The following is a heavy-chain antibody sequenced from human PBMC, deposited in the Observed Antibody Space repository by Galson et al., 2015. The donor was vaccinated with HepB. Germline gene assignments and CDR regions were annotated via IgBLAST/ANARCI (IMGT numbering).Heavy chain of an antibody. Sequence: CAISGDSVSSRTASWNWIRQSPSRGLEWLGRTYYRSTWYNEYATSVGGRININPDTTENHFSLHLNSVTPEDTAIYYCARAWTSRPSTRQTDHFDYWGQGTLVTVSS. CDR1: GDSVSSRTAS. J-gene: IGHJ4*02. D-gene: IGHD1-1*01. CDR2: TYYRSTWYN. CDR3: ARAWTSRPSTRQTDHFDY. V-gene: IGHV6-1*01.